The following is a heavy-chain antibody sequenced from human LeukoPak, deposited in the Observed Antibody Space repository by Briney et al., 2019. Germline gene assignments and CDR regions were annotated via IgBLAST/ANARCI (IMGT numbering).Heavy chain of an antibody. V-gene: IGHV1-18*01. CDR2: ISAYNGNT. CDR3: ARDKSSYYYYMDV. J-gene: IGHJ6*03. CDR1: GYTFTSYG. Sequence: ASVKVSCKASGYTFTSYGISWVRQAPGQGLEWMGWISAYNGNTNYAQKLQGRVTMTTDTSTSTAYMELSSLRSEDTAVYYCARDKSSYYYYMDVWGKGTTVTVSS.